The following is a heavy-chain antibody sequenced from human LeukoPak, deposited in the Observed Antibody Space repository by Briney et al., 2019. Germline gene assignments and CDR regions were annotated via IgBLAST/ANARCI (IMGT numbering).Heavy chain of an antibody. CDR2: ISYDGSNK. D-gene: IGHD5-18*01. Sequence: GGSLGLSCAASGFTFSSYAMHWVRQAPGKGLEWVAVISYDGSNKYYADSVKGRFTISRDNSKNTLYLQMNSLRAEDTAVYYCASSVEYSSPAWGQGTLVTVSS. CDR1: GFTFSSYA. CDR3: ASSVEYSSPA. V-gene: IGHV3-30-3*01. J-gene: IGHJ4*02.